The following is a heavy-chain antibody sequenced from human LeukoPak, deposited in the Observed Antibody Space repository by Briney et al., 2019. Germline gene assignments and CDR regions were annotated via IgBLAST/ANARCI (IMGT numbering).Heavy chain of an antibody. CDR2: ISSNGGST. J-gene: IGHJ5*02. CDR1: GFTFSSYA. CDR3: ARRTVTTLGNWFDP. Sequence: GGSLRLSCAASGFTFSSYAMHWVRQAPGKGLEYVSAISSNGGSTYYANSVEGRFTISRDNSKNTLYLQMGSLRDEDMAVYYCARRTVTTLGNWFDPWGQGTLVTVSS. V-gene: IGHV3-64*01. D-gene: IGHD4-17*01.